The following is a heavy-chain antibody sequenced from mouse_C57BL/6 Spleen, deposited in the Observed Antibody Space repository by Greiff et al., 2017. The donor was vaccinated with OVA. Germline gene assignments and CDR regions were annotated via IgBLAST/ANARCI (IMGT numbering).Heavy chain of an antibody. Sequence: QVQLKQPGAELVRPGSSVKLSCKASGYTFTSYWMHWVKQRPIQGLEWIGNIDPSDSETHYNQKFKDKATLTVDKSSSTAYMQLSSLTSEDSAVYYCALDYDGAWFAYWGQGTLVTVSA. CDR1: GYTFTSYW. V-gene: IGHV1-52*01. J-gene: IGHJ3*01. CDR2: IDPSDSET. D-gene: IGHD2-4*01. CDR3: ALDYDGAWFAY.